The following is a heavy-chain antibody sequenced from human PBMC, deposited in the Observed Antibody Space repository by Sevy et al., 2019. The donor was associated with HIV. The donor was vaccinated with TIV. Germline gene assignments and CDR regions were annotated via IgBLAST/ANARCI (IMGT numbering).Heavy chain of an antibody. J-gene: IGHJ4*02. CDR1: GFTFDDYA. D-gene: IGHD6-19*01. CDR2: ISWNSGSI. Sequence: GGSLRLSCAASGFTFDDYAMHWVRQAPGKGLEWVSGISWNSGSIGYADSVKGRFTISRDNAKNSLYLQMNSLRAEDTALYYCAKDMGGAVVGYFSGWGQGTLVTVSS. V-gene: IGHV3-9*01. CDR3: AKDMGGAVVGYFSG.